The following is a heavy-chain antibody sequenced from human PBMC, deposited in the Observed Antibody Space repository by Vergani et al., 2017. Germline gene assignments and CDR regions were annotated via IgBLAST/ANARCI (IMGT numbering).Heavy chain of an antibody. D-gene: IGHD6-19*01. V-gene: IGHV3-15*01. CDR3: ARDRSSGWGGSQSMDV. J-gene: IGHJ6*02. CDR1: GFTFSSAW. CDR2: IRPKTDGETT. Sequence: EVQPVESGGGLVKPGGSLRLSCTTSGFTFSSAWMSWVRQAPGKGLEWVARIRPKTDGETTDYAAPVKGRFTISRDDSKNTLYLQMNSLKTEDTAVYYCARDRSSGWGGSQSMDVWGQGTTVTVSS.